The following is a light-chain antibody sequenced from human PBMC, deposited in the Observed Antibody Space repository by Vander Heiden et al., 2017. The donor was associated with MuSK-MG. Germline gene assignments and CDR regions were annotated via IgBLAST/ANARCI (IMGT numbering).Light chain of an antibody. CDR1: QSISSY. Sequence: EIVFTQSPATLSLSQGERATLSRMASQSISSYLAWYHQKSCQAPRLLTYHGSNSAIGIRAQFSDCESPTAFTLTISSRTPEDFAVYYCLHRSKWPITFGQGTPMEIK. CDR2: HGS. J-gene: IGKJ5*01. CDR3: LHRSKWPIT. V-gene: IGKV3-11*01.